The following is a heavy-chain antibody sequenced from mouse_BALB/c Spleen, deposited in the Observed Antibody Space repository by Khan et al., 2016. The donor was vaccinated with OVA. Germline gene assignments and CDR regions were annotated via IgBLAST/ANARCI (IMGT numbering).Heavy chain of an antibody. CDR3: ARDYGSLYWYFDG. J-gene: IGHJ1*01. CDR2: IYYSGTV. CDR1: GISITSGNYR. V-gene: IGHV3-5*02. D-gene: IGHD1-1*01. Sequence: VQLQESGPGLVKPSQTVSLTCTVTGISITSGNYRWSWIRQFPGNKLEWIGNIYYSGTVTYNPSLTIRTTITRDTSKNQFFLEMNSLTAEDTATYYCARDYGSLYWYFDGWGAGTTVTVSS.